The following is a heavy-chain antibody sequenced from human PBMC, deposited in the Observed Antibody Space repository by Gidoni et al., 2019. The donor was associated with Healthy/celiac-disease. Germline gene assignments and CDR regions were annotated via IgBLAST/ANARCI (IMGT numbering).Heavy chain of an antibody. CDR3: ARGVTMVRGVILSRSYYYGMDV. J-gene: IGHJ6*02. D-gene: IGHD3-10*01. Sequence: QVQLQQWGAGLLKPSETLSLTCAVYGGSFSGYYWSWIRQPPGTGLEWIGEINHSGSTNYNPSLKSRVTISVDTSKNQFSLKLSSVTAADTAVYYCARGVTMVRGVILSRSYYYGMDVWGQGTTVTVSS. CDR2: INHSGST. V-gene: IGHV4-34*01. CDR1: GGSFSGYY.